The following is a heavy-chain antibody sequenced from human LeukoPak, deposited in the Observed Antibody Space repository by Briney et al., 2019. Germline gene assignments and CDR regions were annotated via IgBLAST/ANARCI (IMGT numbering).Heavy chain of an antibody. V-gene: IGHV4-31*03. Sequence: SQTLSLTCTVSGDSISSGVYYWSWIRQHPGKGLEWIAYIYYSGSTYYNPSLKSRVAISVDTSKNQFSLKLSSVTAADTAVYYCARGYLGGYSYGRNNWFDHWGQGTLVTVSS. CDR2: IYYSGST. J-gene: IGHJ5*02. CDR1: GDSISSGVYY. D-gene: IGHD5-18*01. CDR3: ARGYLGGYSYGRNNWFDH.